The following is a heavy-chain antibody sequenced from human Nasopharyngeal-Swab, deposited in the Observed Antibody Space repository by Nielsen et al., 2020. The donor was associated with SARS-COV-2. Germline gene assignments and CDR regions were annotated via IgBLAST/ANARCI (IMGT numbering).Heavy chain of an antibody. Sequence: GGSLRLSCAASGFTFSSYNMNWVRQAPGKGLERVSSISSSSSYIYYADSVKGRFTISRDNAKNSLYLQMNSLRAEDTAVYYCARGAGYGSGTYYGLDVWGQGTTVTVSS. CDR2: ISSSSSYI. CDR1: GFTFSSYN. V-gene: IGHV3-21*01. D-gene: IGHD3-10*01. J-gene: IGHJ6*02. CDR3: ARGAGYGSGTYYGLDV.